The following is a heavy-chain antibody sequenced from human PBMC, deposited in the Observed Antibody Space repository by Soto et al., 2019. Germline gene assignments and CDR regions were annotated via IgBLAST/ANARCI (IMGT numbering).Heavy chain of an antibody. CDR1: GFTFSSYA. CDR3: AKDTSRITMVRGAPLSHTGVAFDI. J-gene: IGHJ3*02. V-gene: IGHV3-23*01. Sequence: GGSLRLSCAASGFTFSSYAMSWVRQAPGKGLEWVSAISGSGGSTYYEDSVRGRLTISKDNSKNTLYLQMNSLRAEDTAVYCCAKDTSRITMVRGAPLSHTGVAFDIWGQGTMVTVSS. CDR2: ISGSGGST. D-gene: IGHD3-10*01.